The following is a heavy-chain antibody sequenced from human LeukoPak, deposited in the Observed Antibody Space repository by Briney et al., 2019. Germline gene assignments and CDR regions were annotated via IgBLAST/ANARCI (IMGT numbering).Heavy chain of an antibody. CDR2: INLNSGGT. Sequence: ASVKVSRKASGYSFTGYYMHWVRQAPGQGLEWMGWINLNSGGTNYAQQFQGRVTMTRDTSISTAYMELSRLRSGDTAVYYCARDLCSGGSCTDYWGQGTLVTVSS. CDR1: GYSFTGYY. V-gene: IGHV1-2*02. D-gene: IGHD2-15*01. J-gene: IGHJ4*02. CDR3: ARDLCSGGSCTDY.